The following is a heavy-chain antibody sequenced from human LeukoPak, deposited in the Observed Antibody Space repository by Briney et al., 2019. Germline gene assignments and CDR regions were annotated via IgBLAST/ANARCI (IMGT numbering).Heavy chain of an antibody. CDR1: GFTFSSHA. J-gene: IGHJ5*02. CDR3: ARDLRSGYDLSWFDP. Sequence: GGSLRLSCAASGFTFSSHAMQWVRQAPGKGLEYVSAISSNGGSTYYANSVKGRFTISRDNSKNTLYLQMGSLRAEDMAVYYCARDLRSGYDLSWFDPWGQGTLVTVSS. V-gene: IGHV3-64*01. D-gene: IGHD5-12*01. CDR2: ISSNGGST.